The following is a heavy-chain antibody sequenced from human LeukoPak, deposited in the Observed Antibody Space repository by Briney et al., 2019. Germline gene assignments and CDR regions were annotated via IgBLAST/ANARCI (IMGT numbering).Heavy chain of an antibody. CDR2: IRSSTRTI. J-gene: IGHJ6*04. V-gene: IGHV3-48*01. CDR1: GFTFSSYS. Sequence: GGSLRLSCAASGFTFSSYSMNWVCQAPGKGLEWVSYIRSSTRTIYYADSVKGRFAISSDNSLYLQMNSLRAEDTAVYYCAELGITMIGGVWGKGTTVTISS. D-gene: IGHD3-10*02. CDR3: AELGITMIGGV.